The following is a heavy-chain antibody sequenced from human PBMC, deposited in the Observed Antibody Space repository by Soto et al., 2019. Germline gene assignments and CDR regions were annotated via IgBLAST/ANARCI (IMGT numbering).Heavy chain of an antibody. J-gene: IGHJ4*02. CDR2: VTSSAFAT. Sequence: GGSLRLSCVGSGYRFSEYAMAWICQAPGKGLEWVTGVTSSAFATYYADSVKGRFTISRNNSLNILYLQMDNLGADDTAVYYCAKPSHEMLTGYSPFDHWGQGTLVTVSS. CDR1: GYRFSEYA. CDR3: AKPSHEMLTGYSPFDH. V-gene: IGHV3-23*01. D-gene: IGHD3-9*01.